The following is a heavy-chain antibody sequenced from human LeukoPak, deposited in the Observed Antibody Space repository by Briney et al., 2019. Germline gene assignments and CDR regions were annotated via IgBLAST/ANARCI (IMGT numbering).Heavy chain of an antibody. CDR3: ARSARWPYCGGDCSAGPLLIYYFDY. D-gene: IGHD2-21*02. J-gene: IGHJ4*02. CDR1: GFTFSSYA. V-gene: IGHV3-30*04. CDR2: ISYDGSNK. Sequence: GGSLRLSCAASGFTFSSYAMHWVRQAPGKGLEWVAVISYDGSNKYYADSVKGRFTISRDNSKNTLYLQMNSLRAEDTAVYYCARSARWPYCGGDCSAGPLLIYYFDYWGQGTLVTVSS.